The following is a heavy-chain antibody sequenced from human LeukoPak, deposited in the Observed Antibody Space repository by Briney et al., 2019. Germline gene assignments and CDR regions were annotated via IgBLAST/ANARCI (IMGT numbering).Heavy chain of an antibody. CDR2: INPNSGGT. CDR3: ARDGEDFWSGSNWFDP. V-gene: IGHV1-2*02. CDR1: GYTFTGYY. J-gene: IGHJ5*02. D-gene: IGHD3-3*01. Sequence: ASVKVSCKASGYTFTGYYMHWVRQAPGQGLEWMGWINPNSGGTNYAQKFQGRVTMTRDTSISTAYMELSRLRSDDTAVYYCARDGEDFWSGSNWFDPWAREPWSPSPQ.